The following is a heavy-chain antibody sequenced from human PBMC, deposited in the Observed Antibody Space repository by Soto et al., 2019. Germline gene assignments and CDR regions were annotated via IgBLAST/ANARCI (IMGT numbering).Heavy chain of an antibody. CDR3: ARLATGGLDY. Sequence: SETLSLTCTVSGGSISSYYWSWIRQPPGKGLEWIGYIYYSGSTNYNPSLKSRVTIPVDTSKNQFSLKLSSVTAADTAVYYCARLATGGLDYWGQGALVTVSS. V-gene: IGHV4-59*01. CDR2: IYYSGST. J-gene: IGHJ4*02. CDR1: GGSISSYY.